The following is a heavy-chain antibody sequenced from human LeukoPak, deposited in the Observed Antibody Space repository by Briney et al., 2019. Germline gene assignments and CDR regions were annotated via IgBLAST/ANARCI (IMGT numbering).Heavy chain of an antibody. CDR1: GGSISSSNW. V-gene: IGHV4-4*02. J-gene: IGHJ5*02. CDR2: IYHSGST. Sequence: SETLSLTCAVSGGSISSSNWWSWVRQPPGKGLEWIGEIYHSGSTNYNPSLKSRVTISVDKSKNQFSLKLSSVTAADTAMYYCASFDNWNDQTDNWFDPWGQGTLVTVSS. CDR3: ASFDNWNDQTDNWFDP. D-gene: IGHD1-1*01.